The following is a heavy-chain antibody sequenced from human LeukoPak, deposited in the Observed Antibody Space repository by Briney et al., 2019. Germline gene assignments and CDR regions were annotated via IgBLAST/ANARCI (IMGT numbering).Heavy chain of an antibody. CDR1: GFTLSRYD. J-gene: IGHJ4*02. CDR2: ISYDGSDK. V-gene: IGHV3-30*04. Sequence: GRSLRLSCAASGFTLSRYDMHWVRPAPGKGLEWVAIISYDGSDKYYADSVKGRFTISRDNSKNTLYVQMNSLGPEDTALYYCASDRGYCSGGSCYSAFDYWGQGTLVTVSS. CDR3: ASDRGYCSGGSCYSAFDY. D-gene: IGHD2-15*01.